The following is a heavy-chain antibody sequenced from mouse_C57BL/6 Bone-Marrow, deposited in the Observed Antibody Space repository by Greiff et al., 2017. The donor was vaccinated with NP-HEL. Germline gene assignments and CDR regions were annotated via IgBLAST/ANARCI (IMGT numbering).Heavy chain of an antibody. CDR3: ARGGTGTGLFDY. Sequence: VQLQQSGTELVKPGASVKLSCKASGYTFTSYWMHWVKQRPGQGLEWIGNINPSNGGTNYNEKFKSKATLTVDKSSSTAYMQLSSLTSEDSAVYYCARGGTGTGLFDYWGQGTTLTVSS. CDR1: GYTFTSYW. V-gene: IGHV1-53*01. D-gene: IGHD4-1*01. CDR2: INPSNGGT. J-gene: IGHJ2*01.